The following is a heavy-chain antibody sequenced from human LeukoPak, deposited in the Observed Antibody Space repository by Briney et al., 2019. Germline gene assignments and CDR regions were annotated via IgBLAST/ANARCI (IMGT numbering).Heavy chain of an antibody. CDR2: IWYDGSNK. CDR1: GFTFSSYG. D-gene: IGHD6-13*01. J-gene: IGHJ4*02. Sequence: GGSLRLSCAASGFTFSSYGMHWVRQAPGKGLEWVAVIWYDGSNKYYADSVKGRFTVSRDTSKHTLYLQMSSLRAEDTAVYYCASLHPGMRGYWGQGTLVTVSS. V-gene: IGHV3-33*01. CDR3: ASLHPGMRGY.